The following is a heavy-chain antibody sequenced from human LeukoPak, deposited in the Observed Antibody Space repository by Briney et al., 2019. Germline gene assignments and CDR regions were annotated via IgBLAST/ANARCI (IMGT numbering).Heavy chain of an antibody. D-gene: IGHD3-16*02. J-gene: IGHJ4*02. CDR2: MNPNSGNT. Sequence: ASVKVSFKASGYSFTNYDINWVRQATGQGLEWMGWMNPNSGNTGYAQKFQGRVTITRNTSISTAYMELSSLRSEDTAVYYCARARLGELSPWGQGTLVTVPS. V-gene: IGHV1-8*03. CDR1: GYSFTNYD. CDR3: ARARLGELSP.